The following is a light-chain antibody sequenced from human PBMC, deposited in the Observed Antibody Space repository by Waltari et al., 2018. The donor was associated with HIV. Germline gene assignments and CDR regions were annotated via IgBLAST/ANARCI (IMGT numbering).Light chain of an antibody. CDR1: ASNIGANP. J-gene: IGLJ2*01. CDR3: STYDDTLSGHVV. V-gene: IGLV1-44*01. Sequence: QSMLTQSPSASGTPGQRVTLSCSGGASNIGANPVNWYQQLPGTAPRLLLYTHDRLPSGVPDRFSGSKSGTSSSLVISGLRAEDEAAYYCSTYDDTLSGHVVFGGGTTLTVL. CDR2: THD.